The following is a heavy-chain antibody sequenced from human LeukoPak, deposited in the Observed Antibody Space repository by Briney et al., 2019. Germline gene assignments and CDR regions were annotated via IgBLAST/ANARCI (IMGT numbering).Heavy chain of an antibody. J-gene: IGHJ6*03. CDR1: GFTFSDYT. CDR3: ARGGRYYYMDV. Sequence: GGSLRLSCAASGFTFSDYTMNWVRQAPGKGLEWVSYISSSSSTIYYADSVKGRFTISRDNAKNSLYLQMNSLRAEDTAVYYCARGGRYYYMDVWGKGTTVTVSS. CDR2: ISSSSSTI. V-gene: IGHV3-48*01.